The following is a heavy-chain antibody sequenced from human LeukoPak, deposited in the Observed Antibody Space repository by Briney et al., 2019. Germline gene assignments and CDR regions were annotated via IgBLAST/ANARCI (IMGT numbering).Heavy chain of an antibody. V-gene: IGHV5-51*01. CDR2: ILPADSDT. CDR1: GYSFTSYW. Sequence: GESLKISCKGSGYSFTSYWIGWLRQMPGKGLEWMGIILPADSDTRYSPSFQGQVTISADKSISTAYVQWSTLKASDTAIYYCASGRFCNGGSCYDSWGQGTLVTVSS. D-gene: IGHD2-15*01. CDR3: ASGRFCNGGSCYDS. J-gene: IGHJ5*01.